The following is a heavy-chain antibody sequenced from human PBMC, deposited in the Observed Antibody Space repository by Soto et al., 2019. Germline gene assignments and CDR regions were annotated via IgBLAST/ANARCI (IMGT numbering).Heavy chain of an antibody. CDR1: TFTSYA. Sequence: TFTSYAMHWVRQAPGQRLEWIGWINAGNGNTKYSQKFQGRVTITRETSVSTAYMELSRLRSEDTAVYYCATSTIIGVVIIPHLFDYWGEGNLVT. CDR2: INAGNGNT. V-gene: IGHV1-3*01. CDR3: ATSTIIGVVIIPHLFDY. D-gene: IGHD3-3*01. J-gene: IGHJ4*02.